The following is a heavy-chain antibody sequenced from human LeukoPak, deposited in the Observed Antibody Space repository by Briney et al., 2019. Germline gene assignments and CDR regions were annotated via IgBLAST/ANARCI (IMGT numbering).Heavy chain of an antibody. J-gene: IGHJ4*02. CDR3: GRVWHGSFYY. Sequence: PGGSLRLSCAASGFTFSSYGMSWVRQAPGKGLEWVSAISGSGGSTYYADSVKGRFTISRANSKNTLYLQMYSLRAEDTSVYSWGRVWHGSFYYWGQGNLVTVSS. CDR2: ISGSGGST. V-gene: IGHV3-23*01. CDR1: GFTFSSYG. D-gene: IGHD3-10*01.